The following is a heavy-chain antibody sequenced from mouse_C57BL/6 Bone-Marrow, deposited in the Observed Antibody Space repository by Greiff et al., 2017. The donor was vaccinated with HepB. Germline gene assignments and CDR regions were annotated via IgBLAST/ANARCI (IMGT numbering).Heavy chain of an antibody. CDR1: GYSITSGYY. CDR3: AREGAYDYAFDY. CDR2: ISYDGSN. J-gene: IGHJ2*01. D-gene: IGHD2-4*01. V-gene: IGHV3-6*01. Sequence: ESGPGLVKPSQSLSLTCSVTGYSITSGYYWNWIRQFPGNKLEWMGYISYDGSNNYNPSFKNRISITRDTSKNQFFLKLNSVTTEDTATYYCAREGAYDYAFDYWGQGTTLTVSS.